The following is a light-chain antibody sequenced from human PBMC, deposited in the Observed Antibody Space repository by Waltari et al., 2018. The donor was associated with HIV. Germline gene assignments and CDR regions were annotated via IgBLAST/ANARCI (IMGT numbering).Light chain of an antibody. Sequence: SVLTQPPSASGTPGQRVTISCSGSSSNIGVTYVYWYQQLPGTTPNPLIQRNKQRPPGVPDRFSGSKSGTSASLAISGLRSEDEADYYCASWDDSLSGLVFGGGTKLTVL. CDR1: SSNIGVTY. CDR2: RNK. CDR3: ASWDDSLSGLV. V-gene: IGLV1-47*01. J-gene: IGLJ2*01.